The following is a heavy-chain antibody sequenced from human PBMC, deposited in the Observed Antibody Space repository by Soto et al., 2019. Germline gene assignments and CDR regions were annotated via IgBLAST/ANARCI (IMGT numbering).Heavy chain of an antibody. V-gene: IGHV3-48*03. CDR1: GFTFSSYE. D-gene: IGHD3-3*01. CDR2: ISGSGGTA. J-gene: IGHJ4*02. CDR3: ARDVLEWNY. Sequence: LRLSCAASGFTFSSYEMNWVRQAPGKGLEWISYISGSGGTAYYADSVKGRFTISRDNAKNSLYLQMNSLRAEDTAVYYCARDVLEWNYWGQGTLVTVSS.